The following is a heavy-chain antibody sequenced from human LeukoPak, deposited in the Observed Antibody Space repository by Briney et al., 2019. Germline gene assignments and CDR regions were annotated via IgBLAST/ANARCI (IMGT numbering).Heavy chain of an antibody. D-gene: IGHD2-15*01. CDR3: ARDRIVYSDEDAFDI. V-gene: IGHV3-48*04. J-gene: IGHJ3*02. CDR1: GFTFSSYS. CDR2: ISSSSSTI. Sequence: QPGGSLRLSCAASGFTFSSYSMNWVRQAPGKGLGWVSYISSSSSTIYYADSVKGRFTISRDNAKNSLYLQMNSLRAEDTAVYYCARDRIVYSDEDAFDIWGQGTMVTVSS.